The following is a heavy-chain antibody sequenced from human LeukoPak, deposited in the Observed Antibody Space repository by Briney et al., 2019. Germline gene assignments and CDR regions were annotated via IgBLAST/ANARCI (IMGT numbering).Heavy chain of an antibody. J-gene: IGHJ4*02. D-gene: IGHD3-10*01. V-gene: IGHV3-21*03. CDR3: ARAPRDRSFDY. CDR1: GFTFSSYS. CDR2: ISSSSGYI. Sequence: GGSLILSCAASGFTFSSYSMIWVGQAPGKGLEWVSSISSSSGYIYYADSVKGRFTISRNNAKNSLYLQMNSLRAEDTTVYYCARAPRDRSFDYWGQGTLVTVSS.